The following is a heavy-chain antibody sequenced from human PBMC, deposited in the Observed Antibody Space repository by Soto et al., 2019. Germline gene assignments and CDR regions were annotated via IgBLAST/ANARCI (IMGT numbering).Heavy chain of an antibody. Sequence: ETLSLTCIVSGGSISEKYWNWVRQPPGKGLEWIGLIFANGHTDYNPSLKSRVTMSVDASKNQFSLRLTSMTAADTAVYYCVASLAASGLNWLDPWGRGTLVTVSS. CDR2: IFANGHT. D-gene: IGHD6-13*01. J-gene: IGHJ5*02. CDR3: VASLAASGLNWLDP. CDR1: GGSISEKY. V-gene: IGHV4-4*07.